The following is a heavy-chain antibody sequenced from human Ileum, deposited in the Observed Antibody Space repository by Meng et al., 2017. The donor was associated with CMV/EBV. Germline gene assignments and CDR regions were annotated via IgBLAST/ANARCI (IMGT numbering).Heavy chain of an antibody. D-gene: IGHD6-13*01. CDR2: IYWDDDK. V-gene: IGHV2-5*02. J-gene: IGHJ1*01. CDR3: AHRRGIEEYFQH. CDR1: GFSLSTSGVG. Sequence: QLTFDDSGPTPVKPTQTLTLTCTFSGFSLSTSGVGVGWIRQPPGKALEWLALIYWDDDKRYSPSLKSRLTITKDTSKNQVVLTMTNMDPVDTATYYCAHRRGIEEYFQHWGQGTLVTVSS.